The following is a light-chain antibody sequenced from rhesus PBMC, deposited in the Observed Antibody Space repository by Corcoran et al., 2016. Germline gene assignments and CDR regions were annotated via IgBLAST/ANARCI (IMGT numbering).Light chain of an antibody. CDR2: RAS. CDR3: QQHDNSPLT. J-gene: IGKJ4*01. CDR1: QGISNW. V-gene: IGKV1-69*01. Sequence: DIQMTQSPSSLSASVGDRVTITCRASQGISNWLAWYQQKPGKAPKLLIYRASNLETGVPSRFSGSGSGTDFTLTISSLQPEYIATYYCQQHDNSPLTFGGGTKVELK.